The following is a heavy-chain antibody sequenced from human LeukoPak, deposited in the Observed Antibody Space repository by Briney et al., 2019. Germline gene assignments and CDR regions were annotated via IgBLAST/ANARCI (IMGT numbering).Heavy chain of an antibody. CDR3: ARLREIPVFGVVTKSTSYFDY. D-gene: IGHD3-3*01. CDR1: GFTFTTYW. J-gene: IGHJ4*02. Sequence: GGSLRLSCAASGFTFTTYWMTWVRQAPGKGLEWVANINQDGTEKYYVDSVKGRFTISRDNAKNSLYLQMNSLRAEDTAVYYCARLREIPVFGVVTKSTSYFDYWGQGTLVTVSS. CDR2: INQDGTEK. V-gene: IGHV3-7*01.